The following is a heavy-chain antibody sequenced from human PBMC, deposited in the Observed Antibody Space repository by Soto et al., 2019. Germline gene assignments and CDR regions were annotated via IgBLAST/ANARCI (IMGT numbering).Heavy chain of an antibody. D-gene: IGHD1-7*01. CDR2: AYYSEST. CDR1: GASIRSSTYQ. J-gene: IGHJ4*02. V-gene: IGHV4-39*01. CDR3: AGNRNLKVED. Sequence: SETLSLTCTVSGASIRSSTYQWGWIRQAPGRGLEWIGSAYYSESTYYNPSLKSRVTISVDTSKNQFSLKVSSVTAADTAVYYCAGNRNLKVEDWCQRTLVTVSS.